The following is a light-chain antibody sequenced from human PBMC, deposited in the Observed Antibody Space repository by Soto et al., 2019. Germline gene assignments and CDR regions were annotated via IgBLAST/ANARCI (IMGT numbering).Light chain of an antibody. CDR2: SNN. V-gene: IGLV1-44*01. J-gene: IGLJ1*01. Sequence: QSVLTQPPPASGTPRQRVSISCSGNGSHIGSNSVNWYQQLPGAAPKLLIYSNNQRPSGVPDRFSGSKSGASASLAISGLQFEDEADYYCAAWDDSLDGYVFGTGTKVTVL. CDR1: GSHIGSNS. CDR3: AAWDDSLDGYV.